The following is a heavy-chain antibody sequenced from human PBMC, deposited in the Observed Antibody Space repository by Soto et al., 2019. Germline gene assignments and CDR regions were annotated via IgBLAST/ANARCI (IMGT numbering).Heavy chain of an antibody. V-gene: IGHV3-23*01. Sequence: EVQLLESGGGLVQPGGSLRLSCAASGFTFSNYAMNWVRQAPGKGLEWVSTISSSSGSTYYADSVKGRFTISRDNSKNLLYLQMNSLRGDDTAVYYCEKVGSERYSGQHSDYWGQGTLVTISS. CDR1: GFTFSNYA. CDR3: EKVGSERYSGQHSDY. CDR2: ISSSSGST. D-gene: IGHD5-12*01. J-gene: IGHJ4*02.